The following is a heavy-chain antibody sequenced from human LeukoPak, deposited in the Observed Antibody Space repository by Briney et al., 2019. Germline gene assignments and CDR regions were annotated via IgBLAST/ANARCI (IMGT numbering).Heavy chain of an antibody. D-gene: IGHD2-2*02. V-gene: IGHV3-74*01. CDR3: AREFEYCGSTTCYKPEDY. J-gene: IGHJ4*02. Sequence: GGSLRLSCAASGFTFSSYWMHWVRQAPGKGLVWVSRINSDGSSTTYADSVKGRFTISRDNAKNTLYLQMNSLRAEDTAVYYCAREFEYCGSTTCYKPEDYWGQGTLVTVSS. CDR1: GFTFSSYW. CDR2: INSDGSST.